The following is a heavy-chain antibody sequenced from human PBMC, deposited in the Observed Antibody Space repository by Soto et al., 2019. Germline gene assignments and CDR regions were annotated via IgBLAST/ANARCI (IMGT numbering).Heavy chain of an antibody. CDR3: AKDLGVGLAAATSVHAFDI. V-gene: IGHV3-30*18. CDR2: ISYDGSNK. Sequence: QPGGSLRLSCAASGFTFSSYGMHWVRQAPGKGLEWVAVISYDGSNKYYADSVKGRFTISRDNSKNTLYLQMNSLRAEDTAVYYCAKDLGVGLAAATSVHAFDIWGQGTMVTVSS. J-gene: IGHJ3*02. D-gene: IGHD6-25*01. CDR1: GFTFSSYG.